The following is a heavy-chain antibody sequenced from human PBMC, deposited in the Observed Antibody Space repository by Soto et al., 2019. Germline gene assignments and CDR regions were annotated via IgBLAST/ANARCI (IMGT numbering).Heavy chain of an antibody. D-gene: IGHD2-15*01. V-gene: IGHV3-33*01. CDR2: VWFHGSNE. Sequence: QVQLVESGGGVVQPGRSLRLSCAASGFTFSSFGMHWVRQAPGKGLEWVALVWFHGSNEEYADSVRGRFTISRDNSKNTLYLQMNSLRGEDTAVYYCARRGCAGTGCYSFPNAYALWGQGTMVTVSS. J-gene: IGHJ3*01. CDR3: ARRGCAGTGCYSFPNAYAL. CDR1: GFTFSSFG.